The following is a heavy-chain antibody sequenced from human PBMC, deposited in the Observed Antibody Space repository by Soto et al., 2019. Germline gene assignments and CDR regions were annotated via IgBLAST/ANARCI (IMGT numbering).Heavy chain of an antibody. CDR2: ISYDGSTK. CDR1: GFTFSPYG. D-gene: IGHD1-26*01. V-gene: IGHV3-30*18. CDR3: AKDLVGSYPERYYYYGMDI. J-gene: IGHJ6*02. Sequence: QVQLVESGGGVVQPGRSLRLSCAASGFTFSPYGMHWVRQAPGKGLEWVAVISYDGSTKYYADSVKGRFTISRDNSNNTLYLQMNSLRADDTAVYYCAKDLVGSYPERYYYYGMDIWGQGTTVTVSS.